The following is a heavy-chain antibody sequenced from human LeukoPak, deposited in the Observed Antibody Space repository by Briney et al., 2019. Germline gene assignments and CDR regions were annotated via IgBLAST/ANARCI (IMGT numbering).Heavy chain of an antibody. CDR3: AKATSFDY. J-gene: IGHJ4*02. CDR1: GFTFSSYG. Sequence: EGSLRLSCAASGFTFSSYGMHWVRQAPGKGLEWVAVISYDGSNKYYADSVKGRFTISRDNSKNTLYLQMNSLRAEDTAVYYCAKATSFDYWGQGTLVTVSS. V-gene: IGHV3-30*18. CDR2: ISYDGSNK.